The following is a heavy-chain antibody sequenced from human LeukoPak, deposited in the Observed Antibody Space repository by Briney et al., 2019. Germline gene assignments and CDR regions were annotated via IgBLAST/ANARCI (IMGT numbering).Heavy chain of an antibody. Sequence: PSETLSLTCTVSGGSISSYYWSWIRQPAGKGLEWIGRIYTSGSTNYNPSLKSRVTMSVDTSKNQFSLKLSSVTAADTAVYYCARDGGLLWFGERAYDYWGQGTLVTVSS. CDR3: ARDGGLLWFGERAYDY. CDR1: GGSISSYY. J-gene: IGHJ4*02. D-gene: IGHD3-10*01. CDR2: IYTSGST. V-gene: IGHV4-4*07.